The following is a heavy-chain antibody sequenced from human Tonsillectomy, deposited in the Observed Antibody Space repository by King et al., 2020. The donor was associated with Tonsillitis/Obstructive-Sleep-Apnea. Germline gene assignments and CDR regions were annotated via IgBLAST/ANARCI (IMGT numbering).Heavy chain of an antibody. Sequence: VQLQQWGAGLLKPSETLSLTCAVYGGSFSGYYWSWIRQPPGKGLEWIGEINHSGSTNYNPAPKSLVTIPVDTSKNQFSLKLSSVTAADTAVYYCASRRSIVATMAHWGQGTLVTVSS. CDR2: INHSGST. J-gene: IGHJ4*02. D-gene: IGHD5-12*01. CDR3: ASRRSIVATMAH. CDR1: GGSFSGYY. V-gene: IGHV4-34*01.